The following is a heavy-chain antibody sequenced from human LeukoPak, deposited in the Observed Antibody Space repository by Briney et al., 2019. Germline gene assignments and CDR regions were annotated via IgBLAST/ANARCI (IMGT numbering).Heavy chain of an antibody. CDR1: GYTFTNYG. CDR2: ISAYNGNT. CDR3: ARDKSAHFDY. V-gene: IGHV1-18*01. J-gene: IGHJ4*02. Sequence: ASVKVSFKASGYTFTNYGISWVRQAPGQGLAGMGWISAYNGNTNYVRKLQGRVTITTDTSTSTAYMELRSLRSDDTAVYYCARDKSAHFDYWGQGTLVTVSS. D-gene: IGHD3-3*01.